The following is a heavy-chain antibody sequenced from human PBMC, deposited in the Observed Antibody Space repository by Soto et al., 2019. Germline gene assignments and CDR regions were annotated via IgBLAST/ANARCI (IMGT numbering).Heavy chain of an antibody. CDR1: GGSISSRSHY. D-gene: IGHD3-3*01. Sequence: SETLSLTCTVSGGSISSRSHYWGWIRQSPGKHLEWIGSSFYRGSTHYNPSLKTRVTISVDTSKNQVSLKLYSVTAADTAVYYCAIFDGFGVVTPLFYYWGQGFLVPVSS. J-gene: IGHJ4*02. V-gene: IGHV4-39*01. CDR3: AIFDGFGVVTPLFYY. CDR2: SFYRGST.